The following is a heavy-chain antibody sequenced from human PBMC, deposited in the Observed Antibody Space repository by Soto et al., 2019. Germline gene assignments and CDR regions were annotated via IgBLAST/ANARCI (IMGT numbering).Heavy chain of an antibody. CDR2: IYSSWST. CDR1: GGSGSIDTHY. Sequence: SLTCTVSGGSGSIDTHYWSWDRQPPGERREWLGVIYSSWSTSYNPPLKSRVTMSLDPSKTQFSLRLRSVIVADTAVYHWARFVGSCSGTTCYTQADVWGQGTTVTVSS. CDR3: ARFVGSCSGTTCYTQADV. D-gene: IGHD2-2*02. V-gene: IGHV4-61*01. J-gene: IGHJ6*02.